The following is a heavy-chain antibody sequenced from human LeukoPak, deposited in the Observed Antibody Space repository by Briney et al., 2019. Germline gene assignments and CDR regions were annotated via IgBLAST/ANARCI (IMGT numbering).Heavy chain of an antibody. CDR1: GGTFSSYA. Sequence: SVTVSCKASGGTFSSYAISWVRQAPGQGLEWMGGIIPIFGTANYAQRFQGRVTITADKSTSTAYMELSSLRSEDTAVYYCARQRSSVVVVVNDRFDPWGQGTLVTVSS. CDR3: ARQRSSVVVVVNDRFDP. D-gene: IGHD2-15*01. J-gene: IGHJ5*02. V-gene: IGHV1-69*06. CDR2: IIPIFGTA.